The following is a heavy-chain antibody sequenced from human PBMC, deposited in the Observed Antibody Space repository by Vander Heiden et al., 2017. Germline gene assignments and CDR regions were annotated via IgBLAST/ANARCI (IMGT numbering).Heavy chain of an antibody. D-gene: IGHD3-22*01. CDR1: GVTFSSYA. V-gene: IGHV3-23*01. J-gene: IGHJ4*02. CDR3: AKVLRVKYYYDSSGYYDY. Sequence: EVQLLESGGGLVQPGGSLRLSCAASGVTFSSYAMSWVRQRPGKGLEWVSAISGSGGSTYYADSVKGRFTISRDNSKNTLYLQMNSLRAEDTAVYYCAKVLRVKYYYDSSGYYDYWGQGTLVTVSS. CDR2: ISGSGGST.